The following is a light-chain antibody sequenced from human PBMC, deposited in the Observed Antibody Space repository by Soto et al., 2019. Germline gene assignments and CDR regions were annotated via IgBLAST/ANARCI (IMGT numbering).Light chain of an antibody. J-gene: IGKJ2*01. V-gene: IGKV1-5*03. CDR3: QQYNSYSPYT. Sequence: DIQMTQSPSTLSASVGDRVTITCRASQSISSWLAWYQQKPGKAPKLLIYQASSLESGVPARFSGSGSGTEFTLTISSLQPEDFATYYCQQYNSYSPYTFGQGTQLEIK. CDR1: QSISSW. CDR2: QAS.